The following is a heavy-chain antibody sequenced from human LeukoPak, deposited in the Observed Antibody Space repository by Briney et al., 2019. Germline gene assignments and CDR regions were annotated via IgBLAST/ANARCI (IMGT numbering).Heavy chain of an antibody. CDR3: ARGGWGVFYDSSGYDFDY. Sequence: GRSLRLSCAASGFTFSNYGMHWVRQAPGKGLEWVAVIWTDGSNKYYADSVKGRFTISRDNSKNTLYLQMNSLRAEDTAVYYCARGGWGVFYDSSGYDFDYWGQGTLVTVSS. V-gene: IGHV3-33*01. CDR1: GFTFSNYG. D-gene: IGHD3-22*01. CDR2: IWTDGSNK. J-gene: IGHJ4*02.